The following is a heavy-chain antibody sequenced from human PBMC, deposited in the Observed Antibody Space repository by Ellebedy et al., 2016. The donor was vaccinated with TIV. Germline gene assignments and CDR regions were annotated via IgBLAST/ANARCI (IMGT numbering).Heavy chain of an antibody. V-gene: IGHV4-4*02. J-gene: IGHJ3*02. D-gene: IGHD2-21*02. Sequence: MPGGSLRLSCTASGLTFSSYAMNWVRQPPGKGLEWIGEIFHSGSANYSPSLKSRVTISVDKSKNQFSLKLSSLTAADTAVYYCARVPLAIVVVTAPNSQMNAFDIWGQGTMVTVSS. CDR1: GLTFSSYAM. CDR3: ARVPLAIVVVTAPNSQMNAFDI. CDR2: IFHSGSA.